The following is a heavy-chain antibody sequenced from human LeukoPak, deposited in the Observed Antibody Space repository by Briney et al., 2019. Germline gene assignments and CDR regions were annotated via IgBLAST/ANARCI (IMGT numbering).Heavy chain of an antibody. CDR2: IYYSGST. D-gene: IGHD2-2*01. Sequence: NPSETLSLTCTVSGGSISSGGYYWSWIRRHPGKGLEWIGYIYYSGSTYYNPSLKSRVTISVDTSKNQFSLKLSSVTAADTAVYYCARDSTGFKPAFDIWGQGTMVTVSS. CDR3: ARDSTGFKPAFDI. CDR1: GGSISSGGYY. J-gene: IGHJ3*02. V-gene: IGHV4-31*03.